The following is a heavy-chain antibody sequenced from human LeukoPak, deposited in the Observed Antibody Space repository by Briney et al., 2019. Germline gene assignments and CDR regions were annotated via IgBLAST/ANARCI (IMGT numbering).Heavy chain of an antibody. V-gene: IGHV3-11*04. Sequence: GGSLRLSCAASGFTFSDYYMSWIRQAPGKGLEWVSYIRSSGSTIYYADSVKGRFTISRDNAKNSLYLQMNSLRAEDTAVYYCASGNYYDSSGDAFDIWGQGTMVTVSS. J-gene: IGHJ3*02. CDR1: GFTFSDYY. D-gene: IGHD3-22*01. CDR3: ASGNYYDSSGDAFDI. CDR2: IRSSGSTI.